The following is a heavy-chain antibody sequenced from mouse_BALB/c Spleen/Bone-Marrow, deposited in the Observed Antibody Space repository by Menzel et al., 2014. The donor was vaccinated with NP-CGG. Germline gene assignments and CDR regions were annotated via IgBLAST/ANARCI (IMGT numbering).Heavy chain of an antibody. CDR3: ARGYYDYDLDY. Sequence: VQLQQSGAELVKPGASVKLSCTASGFNIKDTYMHWVKQRPEQGLEWIGRIDPANGNTKYDPNFQGKATITADTSSNTAYLQLSSLTSEDTAVYYCARGYYDYDLDYWGQGTTLTVSS. D-gene: IGHD2-4*01. J-gene: IGHJ2*01. V-gene: IGHV14-3*02. CDR1: GFNIKDTY. CDR2: IDPANGNT.